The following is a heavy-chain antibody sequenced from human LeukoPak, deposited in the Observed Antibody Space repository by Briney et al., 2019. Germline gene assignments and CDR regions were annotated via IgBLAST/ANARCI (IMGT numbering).Heavy chain of an antibody. Sequence: GRSLRLSCAASGFTFDDYAMHWVRQAPGKGLEWVSGISWNSGSIGYADSVKGRFTISRDNAKNSLYLQMNSLRAEDTAVYYCARGVSGMDVWGQGTTVTVSS. CDR2: ISWNSGSI. D-gene: IGHD6-6*01. CDR3: ARGVSGMDV. CDR1: GFTFDDYA. J-gene: IGHJ6*02. V-gene: IGHV3-9*01.